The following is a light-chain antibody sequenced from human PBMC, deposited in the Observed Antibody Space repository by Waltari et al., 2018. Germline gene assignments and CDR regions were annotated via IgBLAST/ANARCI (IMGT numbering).Light chain of an antibody. CDR2: GVS. Sequence: QSALTQPASVSGSPGQSITISCTGTNRDVGDYNYVSWYQQHPGKAPKPMIYGVSDRPSGVSNRFSGSKSGSTAYLTISGLQAADEADYYCSSYTSNSISWVFGTGTKVTVL. V-gene: IGLV2-14*01. CDR1: NRDVGDYNY. CDR3: SSYTSNSISWV. J-gene: IGLJ1*01.